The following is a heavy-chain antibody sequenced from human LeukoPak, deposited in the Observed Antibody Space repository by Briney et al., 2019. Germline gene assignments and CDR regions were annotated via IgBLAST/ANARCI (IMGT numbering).Heavy chain of an antibody. CDR2: INPSGGST. D-gene: IGHD2-15*01. J-gene: IGHJ4*02. CDR1: GYTFTGSY. V-gene: IGHV1-46*01. Sequence: ASVKVSCRASGYTFTGSYIHWVRQAPGQGLEWMGIINPSGGSTSYAQKFQGRVTMTRDTSTSTVYMELSSLRSEDTAVYYCARKLNVAGPFDYWGQGTLVTVSS. CDR3: ARKLNVAGPFDY.